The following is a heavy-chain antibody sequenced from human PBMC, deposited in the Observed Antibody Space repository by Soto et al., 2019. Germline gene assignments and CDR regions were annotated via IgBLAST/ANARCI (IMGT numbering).Heavy chain of an antibody. Sequence: SETLSLTCAVSGGSISSSNWWSWVRQPPGKGLEWIGEIYHSGSTNYNPSLKSRVTISVDKSKNQFSLKLSSVTAADTAVYYCARDLGYCSSTSCYENWFDPWGQGTLVTVPQ. CDR3: ARDLGYCSSTSCYENWFDP. V-gene: IGHV4-4*02. J-gene: IGHJ5*02. CDR1: GGSISSSNW. D-gene: IGHD2-2*03. CDR2: IYHSGST.